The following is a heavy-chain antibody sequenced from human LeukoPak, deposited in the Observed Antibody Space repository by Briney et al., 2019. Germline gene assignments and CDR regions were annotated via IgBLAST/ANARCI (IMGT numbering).Heavy chain of an antibody. CDR1: GFRLGSYS. Sequence: PGGSLRLSCGASGFRLGSYSMDWVRQAPGKGLEWVSRINSGSYTIYYADSVKGRFTISRDNAGNSLYLQMSSLRDEDTAVYYCARVLLERPGIDSFDMWGQGTMVTVSS. D-gene: IGHD1-1*01. CDR2: INSGSYTI. J-gene: IGHJ3*02. CDR3: ARVLLERPGIDSFDM. V-gene: IGHV3-48*02.